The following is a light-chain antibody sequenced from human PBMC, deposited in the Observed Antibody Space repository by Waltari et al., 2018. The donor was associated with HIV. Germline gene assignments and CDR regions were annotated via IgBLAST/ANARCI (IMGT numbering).Light chain of an antibody. J-gene: IGLJ2*01. CDR3: QSYDSSLNVI. CDR1: NSHIGAGSG. Sequence: QSVLTQPPSVSGAPGQRVTISCPGSNSHIGAGSGVPWCQHLPGAAPKLLIYDINNRPSGVPDRFSGSKSCTSASLAITGLQVEDEGDYFCQSYDSSLNVIFGGGTKLTVL. CDR2: DIN. V-gene: IGLV1-40*01.